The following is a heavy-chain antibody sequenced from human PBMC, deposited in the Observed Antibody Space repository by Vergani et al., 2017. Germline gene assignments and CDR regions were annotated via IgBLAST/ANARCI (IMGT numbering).Heavy chain of an antibody. D-gene: IGHD4-23*01. CDR1: GFTFSSYG. V-gene: IGHV3-33*01. J-gene: IGHJ4*02. CDR3: ARYQVRWYPRYYFDY. Sequence: QVQLVESGGGVVQPGRSLRLYCAASGFTFSSYGMHWVRQAPGKGLEWVAVIWYDGSNKYYADSVKGRFTISSDNSKNTLYLQMNSLRAEDTAVYYCARYQVRWYPRYYFDYWGQGTLVTVSS. CDR2: IWYDGSNK.